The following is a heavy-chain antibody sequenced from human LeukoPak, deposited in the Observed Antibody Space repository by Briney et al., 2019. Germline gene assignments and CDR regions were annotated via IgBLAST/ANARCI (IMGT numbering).Heavy chain of an antibody. CDR3: AKEANIVVVPAALYYYYGMDV. D-gene: IGHD2-2*01. J-gene: IGHJ6*02. CDR1: GFTFSSYA. Sequence: GGSLRLSCAASGFTFSSYAMSWVRQAPGKGLEWVSAISGSGGSTYYADSVKGRFTISRDNSKNTLYLQMNSLRAEDTAVYYCAKEANIVVVPAALYYYYGMDVWGQGTTVTVSS. CDR2: ISGSGGST. V-gene: IGHV3-23*01.